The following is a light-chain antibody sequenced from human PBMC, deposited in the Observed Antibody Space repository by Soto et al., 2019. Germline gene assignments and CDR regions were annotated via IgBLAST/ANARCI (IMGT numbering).Light chain of an antibody. CDR1: QSDYSN. CDR3: QQYNNSTPYT. J-gene: IGKJ2*01. V-gene: IGKV3-15*01. Sequence: EIVMTQSPATLSVSPGERATLSCRASQSDYSNFAWYQQKPGQAPRLLIYDTSTRATGIPARFSGSGSGTEITLTISSLQSEDYEVYYCQQYNNSTPYTFGQGTKLEIK. CDR2: DTS.